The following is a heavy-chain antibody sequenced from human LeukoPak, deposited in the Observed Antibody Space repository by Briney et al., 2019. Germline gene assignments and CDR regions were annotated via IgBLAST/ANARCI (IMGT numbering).Heavy chain of an antibody. D-gene: IGHD6-19*01. V-gene: IGHV1-69*13. J-gene: IGHJ4*02. CDR1: GGTFSNYA. CDR2: FIPVFGPA. CDR3: ARAGEVYNSGSYLEY. Sequence: SVKVSCKASGGTFSNYAVSWVRQAPGQGLEWMGGFIPVFGPANYAQKFQGRVSITADESTSTAYMELSSLRSEDTAVYYCARAGEVYNSGSYLEYWGQGTLVTVSS.